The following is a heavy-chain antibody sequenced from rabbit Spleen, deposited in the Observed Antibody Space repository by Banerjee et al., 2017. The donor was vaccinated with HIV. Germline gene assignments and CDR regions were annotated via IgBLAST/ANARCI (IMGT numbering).Heavy chain of an antibody. V-gene: IGHV1S47*01. CDR2: IYSSSGST. J-gene: IGHJ3*01. Sequence: QEQLVESGGGLVQPERSLTLTCTASGFSFSSSYWMCWVRRAPGKGLEWIACIYSSSGSTWYASWVNGRVTISRSTSLNTVTLQMTSLTVADTATYFCARWAWSSVYSGDGYDLWGQGTLVTVS. CDR1: GFSFSSSYW. CDR3: ARWAWSSVYSGDGYDL. D-gene: IGHD4-2*01.